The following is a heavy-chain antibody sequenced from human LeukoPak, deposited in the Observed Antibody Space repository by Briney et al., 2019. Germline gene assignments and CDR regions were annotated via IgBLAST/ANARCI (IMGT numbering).Heavy chain of an antibody. CDR2: INPSDIST. V-gene: IGHV1-46*01. J-gene: IGHJ4*02. CDR3: ARDWGYASGSPTFDY. CDR1: GYTFTSYT. Sequence: ASVKVSFKASGYTFTSYTMNWVRQAPGQGLEWMGIINPSDISTRYAQKFQGRVTMTRDTSTSTVYMELSSLRSEDTAVYYCARDWGYASGSPTFDYWGQGTLVTVSS. D-gene: IGHD3-10*01.